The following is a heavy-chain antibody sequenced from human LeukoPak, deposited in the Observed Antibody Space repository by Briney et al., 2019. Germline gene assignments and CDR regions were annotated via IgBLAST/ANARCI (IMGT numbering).Heavy chain of an antibody. CDR3: AKDGHCSTTTCSTAKFDY. D-gene: IGHD2-2*01. Sequence: GGSLRLSCAVSGFTFSNYAMSWVRQAPGKGLEWVSTISGSDDSTDYADSVKGRFTISRDNSKNTLYLQMNSLRAEDTAVYYCAKDGHCSTTTCSTAKFDYWGQGTLVTVSS. V-gene: IGHV3-23*01. CDR1: GFTFSNYA. J-gene: IGHJ4*02. CDR2: ISGSDDST.